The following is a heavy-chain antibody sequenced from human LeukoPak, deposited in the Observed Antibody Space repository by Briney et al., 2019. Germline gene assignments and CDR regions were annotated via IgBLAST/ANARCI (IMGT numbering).Heavy chain of an antibody. D-gene: IGHD4-17*01. Sequence: GGSLRLSCAASGFSISDHYMDWVRQAPGKGLEWVGRVRSKPNGYTTDYGTSVKGRFTISRDDSKNSLYLQMNSLTGEDTAVYYCTRVRHGDYFDYWGQGALVSVSS. CDR2: VRSKPNGYTT. CDR1: GFSISDHY. CDR3: TRVRHGDYFDY. J-gene: IGHJ4*02. V-gene: IGHV3-72*01.